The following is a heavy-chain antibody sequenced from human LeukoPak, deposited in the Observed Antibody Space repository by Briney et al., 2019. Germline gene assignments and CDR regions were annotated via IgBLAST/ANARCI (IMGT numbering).Heavy chain of an antibody. V-gene: IGHV1-18*01. CDR1: GYTFTSYG. J-gene: IGHJ6*02. D-gene: IGHD3-9*01. CDR2: ISAYNGNT. CDR3: ARDIRYFDWLLLNYGMDV. Sequence: ASVKVSCKASGYTFTSYGISWVRQAPGQGLEWMGWISAYNGNTNYAQKLQGRVTMTTDTSTSTAYMELRSLRSDDTAVYYCARDIRYFDWLLLNYGMDVWGQGTTVTVSS.